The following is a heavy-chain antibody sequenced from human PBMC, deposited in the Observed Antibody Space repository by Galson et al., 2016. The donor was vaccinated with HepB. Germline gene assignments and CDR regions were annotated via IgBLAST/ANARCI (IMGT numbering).Heavy chain of an antibody. V-gene: IGHV4-61*01. CDR2: IYYSGSA. CDR3: ASSTAAGSLFYCYYGMDV. CDR1: GGSVSNNSHY. D-gene: IGHD6-13*01. Sequence: SETLSLTCAVSGGSVSNNSHYWTWIRQPPGKGLEWIGYIYYSGSAMYNPSLRSRVSISIDTSENQASLLVRSVTAADTAVYYCASSTAAGSLFYCYYGMDVWGRGTLVTVSP. J-gene: IGHJ2*01.